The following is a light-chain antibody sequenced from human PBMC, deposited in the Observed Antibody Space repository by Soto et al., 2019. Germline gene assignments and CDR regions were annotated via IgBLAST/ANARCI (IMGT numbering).Light chain of an antibody. Sequence: DIQMTQSPFSLSASVGDRGTITCRSSQPIGTHLNWYQQKPGKAPQILIYAASTLQRGVPSRFSGSGFDRDFTLTISSLQPEDLATYYCQQTYITPPITFGQGTRLEIK. V-gene: IGKV1-39*01. CDR1: QPIGTH. J-gene: IGKJ5*01. CDR3: QQTYITPPIT. CDR2: AAS.